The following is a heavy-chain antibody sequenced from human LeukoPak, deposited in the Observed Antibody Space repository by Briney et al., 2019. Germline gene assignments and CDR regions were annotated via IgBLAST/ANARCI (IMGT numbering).Heavy chain of an antibody. Sequence: WVKVSCKASGYTFTGYYMHWVRQAPGPGLEWMGWINPNSGGTYYAQKFQGRVTMTRDTSISTAYMELSRLRSDDTAVYYCARESRSSALGWGQGTLVTGSS. J-gene: IGHJ4*02. CDR1: GYTFTGYY. CDR2: INPNSGGT. D-gene: IGHD6-19*01. V-gene: IGHV1-2*02. CDR3: ARESRSSALG.